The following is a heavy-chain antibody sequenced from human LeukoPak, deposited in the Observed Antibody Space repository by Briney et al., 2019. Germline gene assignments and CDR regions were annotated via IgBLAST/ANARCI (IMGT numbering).Heavy chain of an antibody. CDR1: GTISISNYY. Sequence: SETLSLTCTGGTISISNYYWGWIRHPPGKGLEWIGSIYHSGSTYYNPSLKSRVTISVDRSKIHFSLNLTSVTAADTAVYYCVRLGWGSWYFDHWGRGTLITVSS. CDR3: VRLGWGSWYFDH. D-gene: IGHD7-27*01. V-gene: IGHV4-39*07. J-gene: IGHJ2*01. CDR2: IYHSGST.